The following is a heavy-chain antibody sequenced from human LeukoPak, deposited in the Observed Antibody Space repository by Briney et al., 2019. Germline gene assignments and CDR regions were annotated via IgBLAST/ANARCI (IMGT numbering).Heavy chain of an antibody. D-gene: IGHD1-1*01. CDR3: ARDSVAQPFDY. CDR2: IYTSGST. J-gene: IGHJ4*02. V-gene: IGHV4-61*02. Sequence: SETLSLTCTVSGGSISSGSYYWSWIRQPAGKGLEWIGRIYTSGSTNYNPSLESRVTISVDTSKDQFSLKLSSVTAADTAVYYCARDSVAQPFDYWGQGHPVIVSS. CDR1: GGSISSGSYY.